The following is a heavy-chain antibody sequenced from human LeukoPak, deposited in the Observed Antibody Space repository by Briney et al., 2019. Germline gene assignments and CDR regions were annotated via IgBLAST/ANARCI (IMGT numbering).Heavy chain of an antibody. V-gene: IGHV4-30-4*01. CDR1: GGSISSGGSY. D-gene: IGHD5-18*01. CDR3: ARDRYSYGPHFDY. CDR2: ISYSGGT. Sequence: SETLSLTCTVSGGSISSGGSYWSWIRQPPGKGLEWIGYISYSGGTYSNPSLKSRVTISVDTSKNQFSLKLSSVTAADTVAYYCARDRYSYGPHFDYWGQGNPGHRLL. J-gene: IGHJ4*02.